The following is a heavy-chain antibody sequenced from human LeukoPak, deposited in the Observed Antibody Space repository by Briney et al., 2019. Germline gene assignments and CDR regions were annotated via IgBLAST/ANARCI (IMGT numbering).Heavy chain of an antibody. V-gene: IGHV7-4-1*02. CDR1: GYTFTSYA. D-gene: IGHD2-15*01. J-gene: IGHJ3*02. Sequence: ASVKVSCKASGYTFTSYAMNWVRQAPGQGLEWMGWINTNTGNPTYAQGFTGRFVFSLDTSVSTAYLQISSLKAEDTAVYYCARDPTAYCSGGSCYELESGAFDIWGQGTMVTVSS. CDR2: INTNTGNP. CDR3: ARDPTAYCSGGSCYELESGAFDI.